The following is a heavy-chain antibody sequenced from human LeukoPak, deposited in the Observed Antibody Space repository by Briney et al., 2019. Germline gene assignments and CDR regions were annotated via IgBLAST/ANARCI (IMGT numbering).Heavy chain of an antibody. Sequence: PGRSLRLSCAASGFTFSSYSMNWVRQAPGKGLEWVSSISSSSTYIYYADSVKGRFTISRDNAKNSLYLQMNSLRAEDTAVYYCARDSSSPYWYFNLWGRGTLVTVSS. J-gene: IGHJ2*01. CDR1: GFTFSSYS. CDR2: ISSSSTYI. V-gene: IGHV3-21*01. CDR3: ARDSSSPYWYFNL.